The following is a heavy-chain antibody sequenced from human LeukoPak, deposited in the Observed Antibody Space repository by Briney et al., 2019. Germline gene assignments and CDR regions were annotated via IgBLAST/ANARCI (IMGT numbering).Heavy chain of an antibody. CDR2: IYPGDSDT. J-gene: IGHJ6*02. V-gene: IGHV5-51*01. D-gene: IGHD2-15*01. CDR1: GYSFTSYW. Sequence: GESLRISCKGSGYSFTSYWITWVRLMPGKGLEWMGIIYPGDSDTRYSPSFQGQVTISADKSISTAYLQWSSLKASDTAMYYCARTGCSGGSCYDYYYGMDVWGQGTTVTVSS. CDR3: ARTGCSGGSCYDYYYGMDV.